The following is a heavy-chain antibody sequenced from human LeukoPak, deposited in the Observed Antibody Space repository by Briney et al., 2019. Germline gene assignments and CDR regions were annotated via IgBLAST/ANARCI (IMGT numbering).Heavy chain of an antibody. V-gene: IGHV4-59*08. J-gene: IGHJ4*02. CDR2: IYYSGST. CDR3: ARRRNSGYDEFDY. D-gene: IGHD5-12*01. Sequence: PSETLSPTCTVSGGSISSYYWSWIRQPPGKGLEWIGYIYYSGSTNYNPSLKSRVTISVDTSKNQFSLKLSSVTAADTAVYYCARRRNSGYDEFDYWGQGTLVTVSS. CDR1: GGSISSYY.